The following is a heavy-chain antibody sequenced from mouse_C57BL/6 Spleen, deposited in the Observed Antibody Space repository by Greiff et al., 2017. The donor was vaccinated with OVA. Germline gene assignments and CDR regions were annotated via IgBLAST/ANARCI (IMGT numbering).Heavy chain of an antibody. V-gene: IGHV1-19*01. D-gene: IGHD2-5*01. J-gene: IGHJ3*01. CDR2: INPYNGGT. CDR1: GYTFTDYY. CDR3: ARNSNYEGPFAY. Sequence: EVQLQQSGPVLVKPGASVKMSCKASGYTFTDYYMNWVKQSHGKSLEWIGVINPYNGGTSYNQKFKGKATLTVDKSSSTAYMELNSLTSEDSAVYSCARNSNYEGPFAYWGQGTLVTVSA.